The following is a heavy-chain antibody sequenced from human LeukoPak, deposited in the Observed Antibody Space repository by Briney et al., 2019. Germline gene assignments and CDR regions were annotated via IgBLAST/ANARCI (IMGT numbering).Heavy chain of an antibody. D-gene: IGHD1-1*01. V-gene: IGHV3-23*01. CDR1: GFTFSSYE. CDR3: AKAPLEYNWNDAFYVY. CDR2: ISGSGSST. Sequence: PGGSLRLSCAASGFTFSSYEMNWVRQAPGKGLEWVSAISGSGSSTYYADSVKGRFTISRDNSKNTLYLQMNSLRAEDTAVYYCAKAPLEYNWNDAFYVYWGQGTLVTVSS. J-gene: IGHJ4*02.